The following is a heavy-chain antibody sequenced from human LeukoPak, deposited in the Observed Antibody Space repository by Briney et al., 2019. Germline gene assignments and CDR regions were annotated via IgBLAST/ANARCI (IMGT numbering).Heavy chain of an antibody. Sequence: ASVKVSCKASGYTFTAHYMHWVRQAPGQGLEWMGRINPSSGDTEYGQRFQGRVTLTRDTSSSTANMELRRLRADDTAVYYCARDPGYSYAFDIWGQGTVVIVSS. V-gene: IGHV1-2*06. D-gene: IGHD2-21*01. CDR2: INPSSGDT. CDR1: GYTFTAHY. J-gene: IGHJ3*02. CDR3: ARDPGYSYAFDI.